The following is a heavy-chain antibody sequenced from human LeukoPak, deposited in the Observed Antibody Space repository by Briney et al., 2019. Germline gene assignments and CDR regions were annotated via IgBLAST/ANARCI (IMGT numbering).Heavy chain of an antibody. D-gene: IGHD3-16*01. CDR1: GFTFSSYW. J-gene: IGHJ6*03. V-gene: IGHV3-7*03. CDR3: ARDRRAFGEYMDV. Sequence: PGGSLRLSCAASGFTFSSYWMSWVRQAPGKGLEWVANIKQDGSEKYYVDSVKGRFTISRDNAKNSLYLQMNSLRAEDTALYHCARDRRAFGEYMDVWGKGTTVTISS. CDR2: IKQDGSEK.